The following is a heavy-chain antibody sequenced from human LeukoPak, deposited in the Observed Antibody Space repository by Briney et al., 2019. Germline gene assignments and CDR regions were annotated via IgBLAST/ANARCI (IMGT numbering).Heavy chain of an antibody. V-gene: IGHV3-9*01. J-gene: IGHJ4*02. CDR1: GFTFDDYA. D-gene: IGHD2-21*02. CDR2: ISWNSGSI. Sequence: GGSLRLSCAASGFTFDDYAMHWVRQAPGKGLEWVSGISWNSGSIGYADSVKGRFTISRDNSKNTLYLQMNSLRAEDTAVYYCAKDLAVVTATIDYWGQGTLVTVSS. CDR3: AKDLAVVTATIDY.